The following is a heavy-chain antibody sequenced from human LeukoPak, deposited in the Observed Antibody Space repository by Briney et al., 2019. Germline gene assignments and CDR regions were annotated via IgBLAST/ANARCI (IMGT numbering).Heavy chain of an antibody. CDR1: GGSISSGDFY. Sequence: SETLSLTCTVSGGSISSGDFYWSWIRQPPGKGPEWIGYIYYSGSTYYNPSLKGRVTISVDTSKNQFSLKLNSVTAADTAVYYCAREYGDDNWFDPWGQGTLVTVSS. D-gene: IGHD2-21*02. V-gene: IGHV4-30-4*01. J-gene: IGHJ5*02. CDR2: IYYSGST. CDR3: AREYGDDNWFDP.